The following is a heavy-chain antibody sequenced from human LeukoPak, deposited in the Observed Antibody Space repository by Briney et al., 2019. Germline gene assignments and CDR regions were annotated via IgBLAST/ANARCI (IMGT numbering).Heavy chain of an antibody. CDR3: ARGARLWFGELSDYYGMDV. CDR2: ISTDGSDT. V-gene: IGHV3-74*01. CDR1: GFTFSNYW. D-gene: IGHD3-10*01. Sequence: PEGSLRLSCVVSGFTFSNYWMHWVRQAPGKGLVWVSRISTDGSDTSYADSVKGRFTISRDNAKNSLYLQMNSLRAEDTAVYYCARGARLWFGELSDYYGMDVWGQGTTVTVSS. J-gene: IGHJ6*02.